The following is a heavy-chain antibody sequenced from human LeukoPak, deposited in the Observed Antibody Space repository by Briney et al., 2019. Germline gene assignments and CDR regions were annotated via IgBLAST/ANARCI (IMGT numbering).Heavy chain of an antibody. CDR2: IWYDGSNK. D-gene: IGHD2/OR15-2a*01. CDR3: AREGPRGNSQFDY. CDR1: GFTFSSYG. J-gene: IGHJ4*02. Sequence: GGSLRLSCAASGFTFSSYGMHWVRRAPGKGLEWVALIWYDGSNKYYTDSVKGRFTISRDNSKNTLYLQMNSLRAEDTAVYYCAREGPRGNSQFDYWGQGTLVTVSS. V-gene: IGHV3-33*01.